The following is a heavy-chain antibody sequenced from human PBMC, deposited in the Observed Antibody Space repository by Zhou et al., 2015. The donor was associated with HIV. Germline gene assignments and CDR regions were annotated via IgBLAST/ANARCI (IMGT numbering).Heavy chain of an antibody. D-gene: IGHD6-19*01. CDR1: GFTFDDYA. CDR2: ISWNSGSI. J-gene: IGHJ1*01. CDR3: AKAVAVAGTKSEYFQH. Sequence: EVQLVESGGGLVQPGRSLRLSCAASGFTFDDYAMHWVRQAPGKGLEWVSGISWNSGSIGYADSVKGRFTISRDNAKNSLYLQMNSLRAEDTALYYCAKAVAVAGTKSEYFQHWGQGTLVTVSS. V-gene: IGHV3-9*01.